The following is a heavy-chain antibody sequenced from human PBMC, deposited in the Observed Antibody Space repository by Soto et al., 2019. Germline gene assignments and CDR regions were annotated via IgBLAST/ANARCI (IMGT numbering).Heavy chain of an antibody. CDR1: GGSFSGYY. Sequence: SETLSLTCAVYGGSFSGYYWSWIRQPPGTGLEWIGEINHSGSTNYNPSLKSRVTISVDTSKNQFSLKLSSVTAADTAVYYCARVHYDFWSGTMDVWGQGTTVTVSS. V-gene: IGHV4-34*01. CDR3: ARVHYDFWSGTMDV. J-gene: IGHJ6*02. CDR2: INHSGST. D-gene: IGHD3-3*01.